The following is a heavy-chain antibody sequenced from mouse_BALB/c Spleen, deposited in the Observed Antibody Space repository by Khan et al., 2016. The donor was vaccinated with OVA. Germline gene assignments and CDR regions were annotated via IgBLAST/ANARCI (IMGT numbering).Heavy chain of an antibody. CDR3: ARSTYRYAFDY. Sequence: EVQLQESGPSLVKPSQTLSLTCSVTGDSITSGYWNWIRKFPENKLEYMGYIIYTGYTYYNPSLQSRISITRHTSKNQYYLQLNSVTDDDTATYYCARSTYRYAFDYWGQGTLVTVSA. CDR1: GDSITSGY. J-gene: IGHJ3*01. D-gene: IGHD2-12*01. CDR2: IIYTGYT. V-gene: IGHV3-8*02.